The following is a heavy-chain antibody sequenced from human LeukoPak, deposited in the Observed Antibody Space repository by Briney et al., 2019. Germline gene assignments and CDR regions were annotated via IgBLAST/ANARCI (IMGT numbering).Heavy chain of an antibody. CDR2: IYYSGST. Sequence: PSQTLSLTCTVSGGSISSGGYYWSWIRQHPGKGLEWIGYIYYSGSTYYNPSPKSRVTISVDTSKNQFSLKLSSVTAADTAVYYCARGSFLLQGGLDYWGQGTLVTVSS. CDR3: ARGSFLLQGGLDY. CDR1: GGSISSGGYY. J-gene: IGHJ4*02. V-gene: IGHV4-31*03. D-gene: IGHD3-16*01.